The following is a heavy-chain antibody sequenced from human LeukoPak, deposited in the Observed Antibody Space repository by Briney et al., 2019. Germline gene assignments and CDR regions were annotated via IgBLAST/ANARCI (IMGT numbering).Heavy chain of an antibody. J-gene: IGHJ4*02. CDR2: INSDGSST. Sequence: PGGSLRLSCAASGFTFSSYRMHWVRQAPGKGLVWVSRINSDGSSTSYAVSVRGRFTISRDNAKNTLYLQMSSLRAEDTAVYYCAREGAALTRDFDYWGQGTLVTVSS. D-gene: IGHD1-14*01. CDR3: AREGAALTRDFDY. V-gene: IGHV3-74*01. CDR1: GFTFSSYR.